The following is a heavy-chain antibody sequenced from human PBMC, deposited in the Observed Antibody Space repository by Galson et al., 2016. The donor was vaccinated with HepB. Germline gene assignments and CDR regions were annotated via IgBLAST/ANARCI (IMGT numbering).Heavy chain of an antibody. J-gene: IGHJ5*02. CDR3: ARASTSWINWFDP. D-gene: IGHD2-2*01. CDR2: ISAYNGNT. CDR1: GYTFTSHD. V-gene: IGHV1-18*01. Sequence: QSGAEVKKPGASVTVSCKASGYTFTSHDISWVRQAPGQGLEWMGWISAYNGNTNYAQKLQGRVTMTTDKSTSTAYMELRSLRSDDTAVYYCARASTSWINWFDPWGQGTLVTVSS.